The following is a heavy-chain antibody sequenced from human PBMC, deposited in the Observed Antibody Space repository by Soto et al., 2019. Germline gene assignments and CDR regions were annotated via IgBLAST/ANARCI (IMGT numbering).Heavy chain of an antibody. D-gene: IGHD2-2*02. J-gene: IGHJ5*02. V-gene: IGHV3-23*01. Sequence: GGSLRLSCAASGCTFSSYAMSWVRQAPGKGLDWVSAISGSGGSTYYADSVKGRFTISRDNSKNTLYLQMNSLRAEDTAVYYCANIYPNDRLIYPSYNWFDPWGQGTLVTVSS. CDR3: ANIYPNDRLIYPSYNWFDP. CDR1: GCTFSSYA. CDR2: ISGSGGST.